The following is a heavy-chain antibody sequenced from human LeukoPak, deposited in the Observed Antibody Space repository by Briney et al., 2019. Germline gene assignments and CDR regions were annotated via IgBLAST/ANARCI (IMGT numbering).Heavy chain of an antibody. CDR3: ATSPYYSYFDY. CDR2: ISYDGSNK. V-gene: IGHV3-30*04. D-gene: IGHD1-26*01. CDR1: GFTFSSYA. Sequence: GGSLRLSCAASGFTFSSYAMHWVRQAPGKGLEWVAVISYDGSNKYYADSVKGRFTISRDNSKNTLYLQMNSLRAEDTAVYYCATSPYYSYFDYWGQGTLVTVSS. J-gene: IGHJ4*02.